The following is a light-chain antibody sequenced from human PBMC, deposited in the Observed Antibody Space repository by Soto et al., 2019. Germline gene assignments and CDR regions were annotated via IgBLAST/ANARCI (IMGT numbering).Light chain of an antibody. Sequence: EIVLTQSPGTLSLSPGERVTLSCRASQTVSSFYLAWYQQKPGQAPRLLIYGATSRATGIPDRFSGSGSGTDFSLTISRLEPEDFAVHYCQQYGSSPWTFGQGTKVDIK. CDR2: GAT. CDR3: QQYGSSPWT. V-gene: IGKV3-20*01. J-gene: IGKJ1*01. CDR1: QTVSSFY.